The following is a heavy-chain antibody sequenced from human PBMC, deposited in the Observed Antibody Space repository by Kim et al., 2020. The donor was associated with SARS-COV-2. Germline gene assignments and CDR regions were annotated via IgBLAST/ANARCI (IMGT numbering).Heavy chain of an antibody. D-gene: IGHD6-19*01. CDR3: ARGLGGWPIDY. Sequence: SETLSLTCAVYGGSFSGYYWSWIRQPPGKGLEWIGEINHSGSTNYNPSLKSRVTISVDTSKNQFSLKLSSVTAADTAVYYCARGLGGWPIDYWGQGTLVTVSS. J-gene: IGHJ4*02. CDR1: GGSFSGYY. CDR2: INHSGST. V-gene: IGHV4-34*01.